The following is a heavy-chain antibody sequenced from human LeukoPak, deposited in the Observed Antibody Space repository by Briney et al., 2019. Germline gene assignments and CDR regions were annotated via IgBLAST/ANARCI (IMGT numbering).Heavy chain of an antibody. CDR2: ISASGGST. J-gene: IGHJ4*02. CDR3: AKVHRGFRWELPYFDY. V-gene: IGHV3-23*01. Sequence: PGGSLRLSCAASGFTFSSYAMSWVRQAPGKGLEWVSGISASGGSTYDADSVQGRFTISRDNSKNTLYLQMNSLRAEDTAVYYCAKVHRGFRWELPYFDYWGQGTLVTVSS. CDR1: GFTFSSYA. D-gene: IGHD1-26*01.